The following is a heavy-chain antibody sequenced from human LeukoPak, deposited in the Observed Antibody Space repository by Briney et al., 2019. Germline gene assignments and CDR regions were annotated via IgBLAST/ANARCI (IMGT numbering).Heavy chain of an antibody. Sequence: PSETLSLTCTVSGGSISSYYWSWIRQPPGKGLEWIGEIDHSGSTNYNPSLKSRVTISVDTSKNQFSLKLSSVTAADTAVYYCARGGYSGYGVLAYSGIAAAGTPLPFDYWGQGTLVTVSS. J-gene: IGHJ4*02. V-gene: IGHV4-34*01. CDR2: IDHSGST. CDR1: GGSISSYY. CDR3: ARGGYSGYGVLAYSGIAAAGTPLPFDY. D-gene: IGHD6-13*01.